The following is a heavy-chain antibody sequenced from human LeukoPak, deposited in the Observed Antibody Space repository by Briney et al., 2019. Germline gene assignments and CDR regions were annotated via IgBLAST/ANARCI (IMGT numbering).Heavy chain of an antibody. CDR2: IQYDGSKK. Sequence: GGSLRLSCAASGLTFSSYGMHWVRQAPGKGLEWVAGIQYDGSKKYYGDSVKGRFTISRDDSKNTLYLQMNSLRAEDTAVYYCARDRSYGSFDYWGQGTLVTVSS. CDR3: ARDRSYGSFDY. D-gene: IGHD4-17*01. V-gene: IGHV3-33*01. J-gene: IGHJ4*02. CDR1: GLTFSSYG.